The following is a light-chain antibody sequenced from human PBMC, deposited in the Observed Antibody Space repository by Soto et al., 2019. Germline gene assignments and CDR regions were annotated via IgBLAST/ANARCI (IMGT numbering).Light chain of an antibody. CDR1: QRISGY. CDR3: QQRSNLPWT. J-gene: IGKJ1*01. Sequence: EILLPQSPATLYLSPGERATLSCRASQRISGYLAWYQQKPGQAPRLLIYDASNRDTGIPVRFSGSGSGADYTLTISRLEPEDVPVYYCQQRSNLPWTFGQGTKVDI. CDR2: DAS. V-gene: IGKV3-11*01.